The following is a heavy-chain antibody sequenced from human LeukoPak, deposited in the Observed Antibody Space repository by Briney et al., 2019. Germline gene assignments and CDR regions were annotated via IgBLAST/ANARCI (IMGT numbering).Heavy chain of an antibody. CDR3: TRGLLWFGELSPPGY. J-gene: IGHJ4*02. CDR2: INAGNDNT. Sequence: ASVKVSCKASGYTFTNYAIHWVRQAPGQRLEWMGWINAGNDNTKYSRKFQGRVTITRDTSASTVYMELSSLRSEDMAVYYCTRGLLWFGELSPPGYWGQGTLITVSS. V-gene: IGHV1-3*01. CDR1: GYTFTNYA. D-gene: IGHD3-10*01.